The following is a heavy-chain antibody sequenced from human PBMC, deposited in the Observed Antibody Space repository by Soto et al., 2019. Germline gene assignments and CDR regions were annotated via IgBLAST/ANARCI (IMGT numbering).Heavy chain of an antibody. Sequence: PSETLSLTWAVYGGSFSGYYWSGSRQPPGRGLEWIGEINHSGSTNYNPSLKSRVTISVDTSKNQFSLKLSSVTAADTAVYYCARVVVVVAATPGWFDPWGQGTLVTVSS. CDR1: GGSFSGYY. D-gene: IGHD2-15*01. V-gene: IGHV4-34*01. J-gene: IGHJ5*02. CDR2: INHSGST. CDR3: ARVVVVVAATPGWFDP.